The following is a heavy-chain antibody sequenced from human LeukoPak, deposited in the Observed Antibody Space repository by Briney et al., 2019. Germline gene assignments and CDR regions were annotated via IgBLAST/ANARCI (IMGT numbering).Heavy chain of an antibody. D-gene: IGHD5-24*01. CDR2: IYYSGST. Sequence: PSETLSLTCTVSGGSISSGDYYWSWIRQPPGKGLEWIGYIYYSGSTYYNPSLKSRVTISLDTSKNQFSLKLSSVTAADTAVYYCARCRWGQYYFDYWGQGTLDTVSS. V-gene: IGHV4-30-4*08. CDR3: ARCRWGQYYFDY. CDR1: GGSISSGDYY. J-gene: IGHJ4*02.